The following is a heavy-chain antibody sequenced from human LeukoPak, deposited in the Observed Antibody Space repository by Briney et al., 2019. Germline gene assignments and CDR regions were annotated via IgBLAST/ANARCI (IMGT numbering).Heavy chain of an antibody. CDR2: ISPSSTYI. J-gene: IGHJ4*02. Sequence: GGSLRLSCAASGFIFSTYDMNWVRQAPGKGLEWLSSISPSSTYIYYADSVKGRFTISRDNAKNSLYLQMNSLRAEDTAVYYCTRGSTGYWGQGTLVTVSS. D-gene: IGHD6-13*01. CDR1: GFIFSTYD. V-gene: IGHV3-21*01. CDR3: TRGSTGY.